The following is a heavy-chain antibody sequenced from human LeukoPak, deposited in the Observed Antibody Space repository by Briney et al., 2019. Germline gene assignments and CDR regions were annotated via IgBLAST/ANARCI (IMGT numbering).Heavy chain of an antibody. CDR2: IYYSGST. CDR1: GGSISSSSYY. J-gene: IGHJ5*02. Sequence: PSETLSLTCTVSGGSISSSSYYWDWIRQPPGKGLEWIGSIYYSGSTYYNPSLKSRVTISVDASKNQFSLELTSVTAADTAVYFCARDNPRSWFDTWGRGTLVSVSS. CDR3: ARDNPRSWFDT. V-gene: IGHV4-39*07.